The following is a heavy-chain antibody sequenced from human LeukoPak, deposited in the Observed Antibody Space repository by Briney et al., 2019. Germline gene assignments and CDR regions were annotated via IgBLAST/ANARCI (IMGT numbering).Heavy chain of an antibody. Sequence: GGSLRLSCAASGFTFSSYSMNWVRQAPGKGLEWVSSISSSSSYIYYADSVKGRFTISRDNAKNSLYLQMNSLRAEDTAVYYCARDRGDSSGWYGVFDYWAREPWSPSPQ. J-gene: IGHJ4*02. V-gene: IGHV3-21*01. CDR1: GFTFSSYS. D-gene: IGHD6-19*01. CDR3: ARDRGDSSGWYGVFDY. CDR2: ISSSSSYI.